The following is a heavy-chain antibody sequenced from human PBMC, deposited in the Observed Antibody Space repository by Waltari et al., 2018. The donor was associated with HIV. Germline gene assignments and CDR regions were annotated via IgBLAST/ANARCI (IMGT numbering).Heavy chain of an antibody. CDR2: RSTTSSA. CDR1: GFNFNTYG. J-gene: IGHJ3*02. CDR3: ARNRGGWIVGQPGAFDI. Sequence: EKHLVESGGGLVQPGGSLRLSCAASGFNFNTYGVNWVRQAPGKGLETISYRSTTSSAYYADSVRGRFTITRDKVENSVYLQMDSLRGEDTAVYYCARNRGGWIVGQPGAFDIWGRGTLVIVSS. V-gene: IGHV3-21*06. D-gene: IGHD1-26*01.